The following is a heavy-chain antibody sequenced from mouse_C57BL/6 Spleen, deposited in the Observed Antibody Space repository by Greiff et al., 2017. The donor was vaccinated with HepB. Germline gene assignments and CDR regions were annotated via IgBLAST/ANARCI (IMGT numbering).Heavy chain of an antibody. CDR3: ARDYGSSYDGWYFDV. CDR1: GYAFSSSW. CDR2: IYPGDGDT. V-gene: IGHV1-82*01. D-gene: IGHD1-1*01. Sequence: QVQLQQSGPELVKPGASVKISCKASGYAFSSSWMNWVKQRPGKGLEWIGRIYPGDGDTNYNGKFKGKATLTADKSSSTAYMQLSSLTSEDSAVYFCARDYGSSYDGWYFDVWGTGTTVTVSS. J-gene: IGHJ1*03.